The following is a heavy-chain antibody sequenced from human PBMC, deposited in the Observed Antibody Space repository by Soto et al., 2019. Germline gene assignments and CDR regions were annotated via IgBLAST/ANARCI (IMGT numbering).Heavy chain of an antibody. D-gene: IGHD6-6*01. V-gene: IGHV4-34*01. Sequence: KASETLSLTCAVYGGSFSGYYWSWIRQPPGKGLEWIGEINHSGSTNYNPSLKSRVTISVDTSKNQFSLKLSSVTAADTAVYYCARGNFIAARGYYYYYYGMDVWGQGTTVTVSS. J-gene: IGHJ6*02. CDR3: ARGNFIAARGYYYYYYGMDV. CDR2: INHSGST. CDR1: GGSFSGYY.